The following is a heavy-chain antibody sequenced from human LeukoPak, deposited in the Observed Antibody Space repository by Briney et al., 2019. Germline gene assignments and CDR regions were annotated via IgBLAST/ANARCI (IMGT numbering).Heavy chain of an antibody. J-gene: IGHJ4*02. CDR1: GFTFSSYG. CDR3: AKARITRVRGGSGFDY. D-gene: IGHD3-10*01. V-gene: IGHV3-30*18. Sequence: GGSLRLSCAASGFTFSSYGMHWVRQAPGKGLEWVAVISYDGSNKYYADSVKDRFTISRDNSKNTLYLQMNSLRAEDTAVYYDAKARITRVRGGSGFDYWGQGTLVTVSS. CDR2: ISYDGSNK.